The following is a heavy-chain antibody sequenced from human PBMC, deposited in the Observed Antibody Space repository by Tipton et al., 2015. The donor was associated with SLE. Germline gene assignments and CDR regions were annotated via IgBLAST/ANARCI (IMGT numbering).Heavy chain of an antibody. D-gene: IGHD1-26*01. CDR2: IYYSGST. Sequence: LRLSCTVSGGSISSSSYYWGWIRQPPGKGLEWIGSIYYSGSTYYNPSLKSRVTISVDTSKNQFSLKLSSVTAADTAMYYCVRERKYVVRFRELVAPDLWGQGTAITVSS. CDR3: VRERKYVVRFRELVAPDL. J-gene: IGHJ3*01. CDR1: GGSISSSSYY. V-gene: IGHV4-39*07.